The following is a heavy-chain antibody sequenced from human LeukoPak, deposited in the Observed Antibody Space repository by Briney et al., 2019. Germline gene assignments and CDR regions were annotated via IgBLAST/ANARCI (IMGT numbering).Heavy chain of an antibody. V-gene: IGHV1-69*04. Sequence: SVKVSCKASGGTFSSYAISWVRQAPGQGLEWMGRIIPILGIANYAQKFQGRVTITADKSTSTAYMELSSLRSDDTAVYYCARGYSSVAGKDYWGQGTLVTVSS. CDR2: IIPILGIA. D-gene: IGHD1-26*01. CDR3: ARGYSSVAGKDY. J-gene: IGHJ4*02. CDR1: GGTFSSYA.